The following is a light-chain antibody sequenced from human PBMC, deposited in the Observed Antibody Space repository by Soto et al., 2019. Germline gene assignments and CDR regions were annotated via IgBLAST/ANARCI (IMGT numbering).Light chain of an antibody. CDR3: QQYNHYPVT. V-gene: IGKV1-33*01. Sequence: DIPMTQSPSSLSASVGDRVTITCQASQDISNYLSWYQQKPGKAPKLLIYDAANLQTGVPSRFSGGGSGTHFALTSSSLQPEDIATYYCQQYNHYPVTFGGGTKVEMK. J-gene: IGKJ4*01. CDR1: QDISNY. CDR2: DAA.